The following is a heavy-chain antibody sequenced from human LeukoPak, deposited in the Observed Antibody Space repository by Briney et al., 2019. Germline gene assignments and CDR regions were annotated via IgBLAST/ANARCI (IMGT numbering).Heavy chain of an antibody. J-gene: IGHJ4*02. D-gene: IGHD3-3*01. Sequence: SGGSLRLSCAASGFTVSSNYMSWVRQAPGKGLEWVSVIYSGGSTYYADSVKGRFTISRDNSKNTLYLQMNSLRAEDTAVYYCAREMFWSGYFSNLHFDYWGQGALVTVSS. CDR2: IYSGGST. V-gene: IGHV3-66*01. CDR1: GFTVSSNY. CDR3: AREMFWSGYFSNLHFDY.